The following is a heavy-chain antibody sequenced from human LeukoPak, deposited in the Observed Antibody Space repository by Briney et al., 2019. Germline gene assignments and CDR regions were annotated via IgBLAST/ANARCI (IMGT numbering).Heavy chain of an antibody. V-gene: IGHV1-58*02. J-gene: IGHJ4*02. CDR2: IVVGSGNT. CDR3: AASKGRDSSGYYFPFDY. Sequence: GTSVKVSCKASGFTFTSYAMQWVRQARGQRLEGIGGIVVGSGNTNYAKKFQGRVTTTRDMSTSTAYMELSSLRCEDTAVYYCAASKGRDSSGYYFPFDYWGQGTLVTVSS. CDR1: GFTFTSYA. D-gene: IGHD3-22*01.